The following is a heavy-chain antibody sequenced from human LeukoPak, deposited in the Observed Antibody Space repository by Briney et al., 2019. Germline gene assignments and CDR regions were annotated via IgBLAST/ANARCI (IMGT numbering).Heavy chain of an antibody. CDR1: GYTFPSYF. Sequence: ASVKVSCKASGYTFPSYFMHWVRQAPGQGLEWMGWISAYNGNTKYAQKFQGRVTMTTDTSTSTAYMELRSLRSDDTAVYYCAREGSSGPFNWFDPAGQGTLVTAS. D-gene: IGHD6-19*01. V-gene: IGHV1-18*04. J-gene: IGHJ5*02. CDR3: AREGSSGPFNWFDP. CDR2: ISAYNGNT.